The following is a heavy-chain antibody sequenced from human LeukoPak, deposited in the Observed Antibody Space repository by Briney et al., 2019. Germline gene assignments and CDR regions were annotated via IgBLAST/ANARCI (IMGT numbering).Heavy chain of an antibody. CDR3: ARGGLYYYGSGSYYFDY. CDR1: GFTFSSYE. D-gene: IGHD3-10*01. CDR2: ISSSGSTI. V-gene: IGHV3-48*03. J-gene: IGHJ4*02. Sequence: QTGGSLRLSCAASGFTFSSYEMNWVRQAPGKGLEWVSYISSSGSTIYYADSVKGRFTISRDNAKNSLYLQMNRLRAEDTAVYYCARGGLYYYGSGSYYFDYWGQGTLVTVSS.